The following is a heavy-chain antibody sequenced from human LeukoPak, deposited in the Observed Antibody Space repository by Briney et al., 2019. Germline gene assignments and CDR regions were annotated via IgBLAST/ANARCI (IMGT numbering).Heavy chain of an antibody. D-gene: IGHD2-8*01. CDR3: ARGIYCTNGVCYKPFDY. J-gene: IGHJ4*02. CDR2: ISAYNGNT. Sequence: ASVKVSCKASGYTFTSYGISWVRQAPGQGLEWMGWISAYNGNTNYAQKLQGRVTMTTDTSTSTAYMELSSLRSEDTAVYYCARGIYCTNGVCYKPFDYWGQGTLVTVSS. V-gene: IGHV1-18*01. CDR1: GYTFTSYG.